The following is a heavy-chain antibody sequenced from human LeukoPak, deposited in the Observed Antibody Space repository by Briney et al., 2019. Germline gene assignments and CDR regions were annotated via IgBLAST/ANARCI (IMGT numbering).Heavy chain of an antibody. J-gene: IGHJ4*02. D-gene: IGHD2-15*01. Sequence: ASVKVSCKASGYTFTGYYMHWVRQAPGQGLEWMGGIIPIFGTANYAQKFQGRVTITADKSTTTAYMELSSLRSEDTAVYYCARDVGYCSGGSCFDDVSFDYWGQGTLVTVSS. V-gene: IGHV1-69*06. CDR2: IIPIFGTA. CDR1: GYTFTGYY. CDR3: ARDVGYCSGGSCFDDVSFDY.